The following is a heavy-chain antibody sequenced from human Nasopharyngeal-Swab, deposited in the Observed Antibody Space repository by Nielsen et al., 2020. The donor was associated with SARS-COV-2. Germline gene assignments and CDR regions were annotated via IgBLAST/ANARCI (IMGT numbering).Heavy chain of an antibody. Sequence: ASVKVSCKASGYTFTSYYMHWVRQAPGQGLEWMGIINPSGGSTSYAQKFQGRVTMTRDTSTSTVYMELSSLRSEDTAVYYCARDRITMVRGVISLANWFDPWGQGTLVTASS. CDR2: INPSGGST. CDR1: GYTFTSYY. D-gene: IGHD3-10*01. V-gene: IGHV1-46*01. J-gene: IGHJ5*02. CDR3: ARDRITMVRGVISLANWFDP.